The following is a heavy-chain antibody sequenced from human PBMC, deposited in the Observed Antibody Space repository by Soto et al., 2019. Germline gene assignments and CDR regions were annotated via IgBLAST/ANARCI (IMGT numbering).Heavy chain of an antibody. CDR1: GFTFSSYA. CDR3: AKTANGWFSAFEI. Sequence: EVQLLESGGGLVQPGGSLRLSCAASGFTFSSYAMSWVRQAPGKGLEWVSAISGSGGTTYYADSVKVRFTFSRDNSKNTLYLQMNSLRAEDTAVYYCAKTANGWFSAFEIWGQGTMVTVSS. J-gene: IGHJ3*02. CDR2: ISGSGGTT. V-gene: IGHV3-23*01. D-gene: IGHD6-19*01.